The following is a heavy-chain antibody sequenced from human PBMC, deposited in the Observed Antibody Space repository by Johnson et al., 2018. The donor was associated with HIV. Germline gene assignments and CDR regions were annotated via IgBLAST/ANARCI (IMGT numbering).Heavy chain of an antibody. V-gene: IGHV3-30*02. CDR1: GFTFSSYG. CDR2: IRYDGSNK. D-gene: IGHD6-13*01. CDR3: ARVLESKVAAGSWAFDI. Sequence: HVQLVESGGGVVQPGGSLRLSCAASGFTFSSYGMHWVRQAPGKGLEWVAFIRYDGSNKYYADSVKGRFTISRDNSKNTLYLQMNSLTTEDTAVYYCARVLESKVAAGSWAFDIWGQGTMVTVSS. J-gene: IGHJ3*02.